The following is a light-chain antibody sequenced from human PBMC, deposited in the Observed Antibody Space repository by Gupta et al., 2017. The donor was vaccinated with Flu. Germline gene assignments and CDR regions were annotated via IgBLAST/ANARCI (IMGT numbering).Light chain of an antibody. V-gene: IGLV2-14*01. CDR2: EVS. Sequence: QSALTQPASVSGSPGPSITISCTGTSSDVGGYNNVSWYQQHPGKAPKLVIYEVSNRPSGVSDRFSGSKSGNAASLTISGLLAEDESDFYCTSYTRINTLYLFGTGTKVTVL. CDR3: TSYTRINTLYL. CDR1: SSDVGGYNN. J-gene: IGLJ1*01.